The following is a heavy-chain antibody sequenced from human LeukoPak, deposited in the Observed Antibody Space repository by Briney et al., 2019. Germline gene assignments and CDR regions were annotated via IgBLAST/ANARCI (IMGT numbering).Heavy chain of an antibody. J-gene: IGHJ5*02. CDR1: GFTFSSYG. V-gene: IGHV3-30*03. Sequence: GGSLRLSCAASGFTFSSYGMHWVRQAPGKGLEWVAVISYDGSDKYYADSVKGRFTISRDNSKNTLYLQMNSLRAEDTAVYYCARDLMNYDDDNWFDPWGQGTLVTVSS. CDR3: ARDLMNYDDDNWFDP. CDR2: ISYDGSDK. D-gene: IGHD3-16*01.